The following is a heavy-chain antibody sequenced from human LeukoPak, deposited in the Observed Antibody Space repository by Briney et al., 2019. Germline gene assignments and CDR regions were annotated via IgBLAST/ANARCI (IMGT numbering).Heavy chain of an antibody. CDR2: ISSSSSYI. Sequence: GGSLRLSCAASGFTFSSYSMNWVRQAPGKGLEWVSSISSSSSYIYYADSVKGRFTISRDNAKNSLYLQMNSLRPEDTAVYYCAKGVGRSSSWYRGARGDYFDYWGQGTLVTVSS. V-gene: IGHV3-21*01. D-gene: IGHD6-13*01. CDR3: AKGVGRSSSWYRGARGDYFDY. CDR1: GFTFSSYS. J-gene: IGHJ4*02.